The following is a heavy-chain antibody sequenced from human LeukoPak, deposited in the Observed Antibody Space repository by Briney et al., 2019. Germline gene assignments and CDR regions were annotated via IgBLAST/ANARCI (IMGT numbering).Heavy chain of an antibody. V-gene: IGHV4-59*01. CDR3: ARKGSKGSGSYFDY. D-gene: IGHD1-26*01. CDR1: GGSTSSNY. CDR2: IYYTGST. J-gene: IGHJ4*02. Sequence: PSETLSLTCNVSGGSTSSNYWSWIRQPPGKGLEWIGYIYYTGSTNYNPSLKSRVTISVDTSKNQFSLKLSSVTAADTAVYYCARKGSKGSGSYFDYWGQGTLVTVSS.